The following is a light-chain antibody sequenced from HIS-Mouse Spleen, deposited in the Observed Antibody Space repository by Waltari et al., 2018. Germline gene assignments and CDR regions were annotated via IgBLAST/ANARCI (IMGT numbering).Light chain of an antibody. V-gene: IGLV3-19*01. CDR3: NSRDSSGNHYV. Sequence: SSELTQYPAVSVALGQTVRITCHGDSLRSYYASWYQQKPGQAPVLVIYGKNNRPSGIPDGFSGSSSGNTASLTITGAQAEDGADYYCNSRDSSGNHYVFGTGTKVTVL. CDR2: GKN. CDR1: SLRSYY. J-gene: IGLJ1*01.